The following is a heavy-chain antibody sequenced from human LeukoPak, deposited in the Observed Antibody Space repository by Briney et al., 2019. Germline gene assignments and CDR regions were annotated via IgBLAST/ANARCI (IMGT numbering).Heavy chain of an antibody. CDR2: INPNSGGT. V-gene: IGHV1-2*04. CDR1: GYTFTGYY. D-gene: IGHD1-26*01. Sequence: ASVKVSCKASGYTFTGYYMHWVRQAPGQGLEWMGWINPNSGGTNYAQKFQGWVTMTRDTSISTAYMELSRLRSDDTAVYYCARVRRGSDYYGMDVWGQGTTVTVSS. CDR3: ARVRRGSDYYGMDV. J-gene: IGHJ6*02.